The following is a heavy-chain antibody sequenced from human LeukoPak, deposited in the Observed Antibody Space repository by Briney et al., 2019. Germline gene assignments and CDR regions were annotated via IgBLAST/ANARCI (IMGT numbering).Heavy chain of an antibody. V-gene: IGHV3-53*01. J-gene: IGHJ4*02. CDR2: IHSGGST. D-gene: IGHD2-21*01. Sequence: GGSLRLSCAASGFTVISNYMSWVRQAPGKGVEWVSIIHSGGSTFYADSVKGRFTISRDNSKNTLYLQMNSLRAEDTAVYYCARALFFDYWGQGTLVTVSP. CDR1: GFTVISNY. CDR3: ARALFFDY.